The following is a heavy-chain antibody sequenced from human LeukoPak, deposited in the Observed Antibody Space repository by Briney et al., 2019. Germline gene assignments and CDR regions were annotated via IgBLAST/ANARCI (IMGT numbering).Heavy chain of an antibody. CDR3: AKGDVEYYYDSSVGGDY. CDR2: ISGSGGST. J-gene: IGHJ4*02. D-gene: IGHD3-22*01. Sequence: GGSLRLSCAASGFTFSSYAMSWVRQAPGKGLEWVSAISGSGGSTYYADSMKGRFTISRDNSKNTLYLQMNSLRAEDTAVYYCAKGDVEYYYDSSVGGDYWGQGTLVTVSS. CDR1: GFTFSSYA. V-gene: IGHV3-23*01.